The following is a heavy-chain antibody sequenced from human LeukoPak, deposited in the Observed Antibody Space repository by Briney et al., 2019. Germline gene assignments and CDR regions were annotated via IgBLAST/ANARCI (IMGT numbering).Heavy chain of an antibody. CDR2: IIPIFGTA. Sequence: VASVKVSCKASVGTFSSYAISWVRQAPGQGLEWMGGIIPIFGTANYAQKFQGRVTITADESTSTAYMELSSLRSEDTAVYYCARDGYCSGGSCYSHYWGQGTLVTVSS. CDR1: VGTFSSYA. CDR3: ARDGYCSGGSCYSHY. V-gene: IGHV1-69*13. D-gene: IGHD2-15*01. J-gene: IGHJ4*02.